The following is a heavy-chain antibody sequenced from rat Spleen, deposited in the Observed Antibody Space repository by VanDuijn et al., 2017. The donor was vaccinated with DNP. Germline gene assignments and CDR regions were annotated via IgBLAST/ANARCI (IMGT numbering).Heavy chain of an antibody. D-gene: IGHD1-1*01. Sequence: QVQLKESGPGLVQPSETLSLTCTVSGFSLTSSSVSWIRQPSGKRPEWMGRVWYDGDTAYNSALRSRLSFSRDTSKNQVFLKRNRRQTYDTGSYYRISDGGGNWFANWGQGTLGTVSS. CDR3: ISDGGGNWFAN. CDR2: VWYDGDT. J-gene: IGHJ3*01. V-gene: IGHV2-63*01. CDR1: GFSLTSSS.